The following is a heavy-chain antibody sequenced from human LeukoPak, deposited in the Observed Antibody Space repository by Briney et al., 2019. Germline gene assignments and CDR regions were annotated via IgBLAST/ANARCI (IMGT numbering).Heavy chain of an antibody. D-gene: IGHD5-18*01. CDR1: GFTFSSYA. V-gene: IGHV3-23*01. Sequence: PGGSLRLSCAASGFTFSSYAMSWVCQAPGKGLEWVSAISGSGGSTYYADSVKGRFTISRDNSKNTLYLQMNSLRAEDTAVYYCARVVDTAMVTDYYGMDVWGQGTTVTVSS. J-gene: IGHJ6*02. CDR2: ISGSGGST. CDR3: ARVVDTAMVTDYYGMDV.